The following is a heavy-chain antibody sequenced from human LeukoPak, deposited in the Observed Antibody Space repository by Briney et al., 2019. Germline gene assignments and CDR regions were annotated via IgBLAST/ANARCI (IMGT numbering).Heavy chain of an antibody. CDR1: GGTFSSYA. V-gene: IGHV1-69*05. J-gene: IGHJ4*02. Sequence: SVKVSCKASGGTFSSYAISWVRQAPGQGPEWMGGIIPIFGTANYAQKFQGRVTITTDESTSTAYMELSSLRSEDTAVYYCASRYYYDSSGSRYYFDYWGQGTLVTVSS. D-gene: IGHD3-22*01. CDR3: ASRYYYDSSGSRYYFDY. CDR2: IIPIFGTA.